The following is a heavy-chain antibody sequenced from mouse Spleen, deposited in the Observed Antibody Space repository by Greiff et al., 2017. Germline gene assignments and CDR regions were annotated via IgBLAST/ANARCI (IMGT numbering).Heavy chain of an antibody. CDR2: IYPGDGDT. CDR1: GYAFSSSW. D-gene: IGHD1-1*01. Sequence: VQLQQSGPELVKPGASVKISCKASGYAFSSSWMNWVKQRPGQGLEWIGRIYPGDGDTNYNGKFKGKATLTADKSSSTAYMQLSSLTSVDSAVYFCARHYGSPYYFDYWGQGTTLTVSS. CDR3: ARHYGSPYYFDY. V-gene: IGHV1-82*01. J-gene: IGHJ2*01.